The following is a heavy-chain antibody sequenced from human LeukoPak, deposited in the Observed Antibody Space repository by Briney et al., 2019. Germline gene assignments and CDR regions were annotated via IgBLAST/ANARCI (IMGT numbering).Heavy chain of an antibody. Sequence: GGSLRLSCAASGFTFSSYAMHWVRQAPGKGLEWVANIKQDGSEKYYVDSVKGRFTISRDNAKNSLYLEMNSLRAEDTAVYYCGREDRTFDPWGQGTLVTVSS. CDR1: GFTFSSYA. V-gene: IGHV3-7*04. CDR3: GREDRTFDP. J-gene: IGHJ5*02. CDR2: IKQDGSEK.